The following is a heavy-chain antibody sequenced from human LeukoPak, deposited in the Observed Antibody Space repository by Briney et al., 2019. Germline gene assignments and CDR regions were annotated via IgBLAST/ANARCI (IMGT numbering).Heavy chain of an antibody. CDR2: IGGRGDTT. CDR1: GFTFSSYD. J-gene: IGHJ4*02. D-gene: IGHD3-10*01. CDR3: ASLSTVRGEDY. V-gene: IGHV3-23*01. Sequence: GGSLRLSCAASGFTFSSYDMSWVRQAPGKGLEWVSAIGGRGDTTYYTDSVKGRFTISRDNSKNTLYLQMNSLRADDTAIYYCASLSTVRGEDYWGQGTLVTVSS.